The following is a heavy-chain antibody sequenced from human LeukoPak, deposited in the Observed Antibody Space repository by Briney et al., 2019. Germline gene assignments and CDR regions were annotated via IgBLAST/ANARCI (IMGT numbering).Heavy chain of an antibody. D-gene: IGHD2-2*01. Sequence: SETLSLTCTVSGGSISSYYWSWIRQPAGKGLEWIGRIYTSGSTSYNPSLKSRVTMSVDTSKNQFSLKLSSVTAADTAVYYCARVTTGYCSSTSYLRDSYYYYYYMDVWGKGTTVTISS. CDR2: IYTSGST. J-gene: IGHJ6*03. CDR1: GGSISSYY. V-gene: IGHV4-4*07. CDR3: ARVTTGYCSSTSYLRDSYYYYYYMDV.